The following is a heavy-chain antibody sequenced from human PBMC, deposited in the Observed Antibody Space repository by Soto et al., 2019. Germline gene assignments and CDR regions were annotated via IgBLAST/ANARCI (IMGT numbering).Heavy chain of an antibody. J-gene: IGHJ4*02. V-gene: IGHV5-51*01. CDR1: GYSFNNYW. CDR3: ARRAAQWQTVSDFEY. Sequence: EVQLVQSGAEVRKPGESLKISFNGSGYSFNNYWLGWVRQMPGKGLEWVGIIYPGDSETRYSLSFVGHVTISADMSITTTYLQWDSLKASDTAIYYCARRAAQWQTVSDFEYWGQGTLVTVSS. CDR2: IYPGDSET. D-gene: IGHD6-19*01.